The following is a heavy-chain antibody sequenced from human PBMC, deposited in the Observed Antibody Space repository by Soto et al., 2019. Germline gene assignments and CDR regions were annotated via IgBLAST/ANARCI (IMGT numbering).Heavy chain of an antibody. CDR1: GFSLTTSGVG. J-gene: IGHJ4*02. CDR3: AHRVLRTVFGLVTTTAIYFDF. Sequence: GPAQVKPRQTLTLTCTFSGFSLTTSGVGVGWIRQSPGRAPEWLALIYWDEDKRYSPSLKSRLTITKDASKNQVVLTMADLDPADTATYYCAHRVLRTVFGLVTTTAIYFDFWGQGTPVAVSS. V-gene: IGHV2-5*02. D-gene: IGHD3-3*01. CDR2: IYWDEDK.